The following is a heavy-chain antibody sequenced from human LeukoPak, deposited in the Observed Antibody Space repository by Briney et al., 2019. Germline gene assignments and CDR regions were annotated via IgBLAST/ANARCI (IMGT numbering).Heavy chain of an antibody. D-gene: IGHD2-2*01. J-gene: IGHJ3*02. CDR1: GYTFTSYG. CDR3: ARDRHLVVPAANDAFDI. CDR2: ISAYNGNT. Sequence: ASVKVSCKASGYTFTSYGISWVRRAPGQGLEWMGWISAYNGNTNYAQKLQGRVTMTTDTSTSTAYMELRSLRSDDTAVYYCARDRHLVVPAANDAFDIWGQGTMVTVSS. V-gene: IGHV1-18*01.